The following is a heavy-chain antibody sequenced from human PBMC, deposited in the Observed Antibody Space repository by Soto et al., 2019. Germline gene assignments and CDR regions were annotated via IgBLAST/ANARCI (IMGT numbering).Heavy chain of an antibody. J-gene: IGHJ4*02. V-gene: IGHV4-39*01. CDR2: IYYSGST. CDR1: GGSIRSSSYY. CDR3: ARHRRLITYYYDSSGYQFDY. D-gene: IGHD3-22*01. Sequence: SETLSLTSTVSGGSIRSSSYYWGWIRQPPGKGLEWIGSIYYSGSTYYNPSLKSRVTISVDTSKNQFSLKLSSVTAADTAVYYCARHRRLITYYYDSSGYQFDYWGQGTLVTVSS.